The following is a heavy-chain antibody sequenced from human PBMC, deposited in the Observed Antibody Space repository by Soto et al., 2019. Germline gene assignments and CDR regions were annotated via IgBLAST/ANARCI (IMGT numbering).Heavy chain of an antibody. Sequence: KPSETLSLTCTVSGGSISSGDYYWSWIRQPPGKGLEWIGYIYYSGSTYYNPSLKSRVTISVDTSKNQFSLKLSSVTAADAAVYYCARGIFTFRPWYFDLWGRGTLVTVSS. J-gene: IGHJ2*01. CDR1: GGSISSGDYY. V-gene: IGHV4-30-4*01. CDR2: IYYSGST. CDR3: ARGIFTFRPWYFDL. D-gene: IGHD3-9*01.